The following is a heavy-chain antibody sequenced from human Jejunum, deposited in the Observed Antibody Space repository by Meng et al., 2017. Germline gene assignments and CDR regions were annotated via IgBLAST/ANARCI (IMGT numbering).Heavy chain of an antibody. Sequence: VHVHASGRVLVRPVDTCSSISAVPGGSVSRRSYYLTWFRQPPGRGLDGMGYVFDSGSTKYNPSLSNRVSISSDTSNNLFSPELTSLLDADTAVYYCATDVYGDGLAYLGHWGQGSLVTVSS. J-gene: IGHJ4*02. CDR3: ATDVYGDGLAYLGH. V-gene: IGHV4-61*01. CDR2: VFDSGST. D-gene: IGHD4-17*01. CDR1: GGSVSRRSYY.